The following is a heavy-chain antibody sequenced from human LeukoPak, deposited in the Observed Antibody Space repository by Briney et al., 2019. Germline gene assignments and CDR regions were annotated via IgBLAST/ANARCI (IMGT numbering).Heavy chain of an antibody. Sequence: PGGSLRLSCAASGFTFSSYSMNWVRQAPGKGLEWVSYISSSSSTIYYADSVKGRFTISRDNAKNSLYLQMNSLRAEDTAVYYCARCSGCSCPYYYYMDVWGKGTTVTVSS. CDR1: GFTFSSYS. J-gene: IGHJ6*03. CDR2: ISSSSSTI. V-gene: IGHV3-48*01. D-gene: IGHD2-15*01. CDR3: ARCSGCSCPYYYYMDV.